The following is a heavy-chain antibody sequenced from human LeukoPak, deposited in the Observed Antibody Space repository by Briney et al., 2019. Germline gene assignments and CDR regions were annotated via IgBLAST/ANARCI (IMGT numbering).Heavy chain of an antibody. J-gene: IGHJ6*02. CDR2: IYYNGST. CDR1: GGSISSYY. V-gene: IGHV4-59*01. D-gene: IGHD3-16*01. Sequence: SETLSLTCTVSGGSISSYYWNWIRQPPGKGLEWIGYIYYNGSTNYNPSLTSRVTISVDTSKNQFSLKLSSVTAADTAVYYCARFVGVRLPTVVWGQGTTVTVSS. CDR3: ARFVGVRLPTVV.